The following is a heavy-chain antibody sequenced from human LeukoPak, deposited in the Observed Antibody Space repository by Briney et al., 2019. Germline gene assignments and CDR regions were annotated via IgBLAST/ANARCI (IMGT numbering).Heavy chain of an antibody. D-gene: IGHD3-3*01. Sequence: ASVKVSCKASGYTFTNYYIHWVRQAPGQGLEWMGWINPNSGGTNYAQKFQGRVTMTRDTSISTAYMELSRLRSDDTAVYYCARGGEPPYYDFWSGYFDYWGQGTLVTVSS. CDR3: ARGGEPPYYDFWSGYFDY. CDR2: INPNSGGT. J-gene: IGHJ4*02. V-gene: IGHV1-2*02. CDR1: GYTFTNYY.